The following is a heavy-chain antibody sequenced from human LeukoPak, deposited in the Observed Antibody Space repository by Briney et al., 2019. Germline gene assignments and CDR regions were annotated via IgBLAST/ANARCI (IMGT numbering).Heavy chain of an antibody. V-gene: IGHV3-23*01. CDR2: ISGSGGST. D-gene: IGHD1-1*01. Sequence: GGTLRLSCAASGFTFSSCGLSWVRQAPGKGLEWVSAISGSGGSTYYADSVKGRFTISRDNSKNTLYLQMNSLRAEDTAVYYCAKGPETTPYGPDDYWGQGTLVTVSS. CDR1: GFTFSSCG. CDR3: AKGPETTPYGPDDY. J-gene: IGHJ4*02.